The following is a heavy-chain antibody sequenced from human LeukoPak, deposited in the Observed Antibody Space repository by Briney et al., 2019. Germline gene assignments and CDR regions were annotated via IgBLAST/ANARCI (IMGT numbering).Heavy chain of an antibody. Sequence: ASVKVSCKASGYTFTGYYMHWVRQAPGQGLEWMGWINPNSGGTNYAQKFQGRVTMTRDTSISTAYMELSRLRSDDTAVYYCARDLNYAKRYEWFDPWGQGTLVTVSS. CDR3: ARDLNYAKRYEWFDP. CDR2: INPNSGGT. CDR1: GYTFTGYY. V-gene: IGHV1-2*02. J-gene: IGHJ5*02. D-gene: IGHD1-7*01.